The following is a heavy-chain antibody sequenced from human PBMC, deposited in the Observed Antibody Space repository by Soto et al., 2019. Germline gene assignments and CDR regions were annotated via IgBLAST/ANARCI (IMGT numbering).Heavy chain of an antibody. CDR1: GGSIISGGYY. CDR3: ARDLRFGKYYGMDV. V-gene: IGHV4-31*03. D-gene: IGHD3-10*01. Sequence: SETLSLTCTVSGGSIISGGYYWIWIRQHPGKGLEWIGYIYYSGSTYYNPSLKSRVTISVDTSKNQFSLKLSSVTAADTAVYYCARDLRFGKYYGMDVWGQGTTVTVSS. J-gene: IGHJ6*02. CDR2: IYYSGST.